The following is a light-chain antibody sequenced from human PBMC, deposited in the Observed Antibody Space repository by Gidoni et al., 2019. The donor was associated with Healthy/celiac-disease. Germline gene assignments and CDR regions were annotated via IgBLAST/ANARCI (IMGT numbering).Light chain of an antibody. CDR2: DAS. CDR1: QSVSSY. V-gene: IGKV3-11*01. CDR3: QQRSNWPIFT. J-gene: IGKJ3*01. Sequence: EIVLTQSPATLSLSPGERATLSCRASQSVSSYLAWYQQKPGQAPRLLIYDASNRATSIPARFSGSGSGTDFTLTISSLEPEDFAVYYCQQRSNWPIFTFGPGTKLDIK.